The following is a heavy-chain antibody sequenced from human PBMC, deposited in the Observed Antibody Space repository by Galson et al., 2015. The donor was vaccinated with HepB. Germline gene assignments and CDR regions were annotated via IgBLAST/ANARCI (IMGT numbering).Heavy chain of an antibody. Sequence: SLRLSCAASGFTFSSYGMHWVRQAPGKGLEWVAVIWYDGSNKYYADSVKGRFTISRDNSKNTLYLQMNSLRAEDTAVYYCAREGGPLRFLEWSRPMGYGDVWGQGTMVTVSS. CDR3: AREGGPLRFLEWSRPMGYGDV. D-gene: IGHD3-3*01. CDR2: IWYDGSNK. J-gene: IGHJ3*01. V-gene: IGHV3-33*01. CDR1: GFTFSSYG.